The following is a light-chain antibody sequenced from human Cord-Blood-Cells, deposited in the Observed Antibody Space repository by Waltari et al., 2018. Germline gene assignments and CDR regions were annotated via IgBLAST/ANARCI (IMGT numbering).Light chain of an antibody. CDR1: SSDVGGYNY. CDR2: DVS. CDR3: SSYTSSSTLV. J-gene: IGLJ3*02. Sequence: QSALTPPAPVSGSPGQSITISCTGTSSDVGGYNYVSCYQQHPGKAPKLMIYDVSNRPSGVANRFSGSKSGNTAALTISGLQAEDEADYYCSSYTSSSTLVFGGGTKLTVL. V-gene: IGLV2-14*01.